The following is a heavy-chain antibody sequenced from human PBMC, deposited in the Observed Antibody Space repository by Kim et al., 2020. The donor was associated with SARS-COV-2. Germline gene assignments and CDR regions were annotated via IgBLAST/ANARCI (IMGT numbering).Heavy chain of an antibody. J-gene: IGHJ6*02. V-gene: IGHV3-30*07. D-gene: IGHD3-3*01. Sequence: VKGQFPISRDNSRNPLYLQMNSLRAEDTAVYYCARGIFGVVIRGNGMDVWGQGTTVTVSS. CDR3: ARGIFGVVIRGNGMDV.